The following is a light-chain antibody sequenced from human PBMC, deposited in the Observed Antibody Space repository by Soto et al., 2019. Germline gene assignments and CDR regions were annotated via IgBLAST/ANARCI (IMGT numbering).Light chain of an antibody. V-gene: IGKV1-5*01. CDR2: DAS. CDR1: QTISSL. CDR3: QQYRSFSRT. J-gene: IGKJ1*01. Sequence: DIQMTQSPSTLSASVGDRFTLXXRASQTISSLLAWYQQKPGKAPEXVIYDASTLESGVPSRFSGSGSGTEFSLTISSLQPDDFATFYCQQYRSFSRTFGQGTKVDI.